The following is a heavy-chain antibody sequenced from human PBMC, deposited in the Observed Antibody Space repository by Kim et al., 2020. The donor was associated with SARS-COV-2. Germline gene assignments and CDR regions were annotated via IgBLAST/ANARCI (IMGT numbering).Heavy chain of an antibody. V-gene: IGHV1-69*01. J-gene: IGHJ4*02. Sequence: QKFQGRVTITADESTSTAYMELSSLRSEDTAVYYCARDVVFGELYSALDYWGQGTLVTVSS. CDR3: ARDVVFGELYSALDY. D-gene: IGHD3-10*02.